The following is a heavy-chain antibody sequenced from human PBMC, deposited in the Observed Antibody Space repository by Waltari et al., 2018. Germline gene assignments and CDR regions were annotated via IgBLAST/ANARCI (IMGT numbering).Heavy chain of an antibody. CDR2: INHSGST. Sequence: QVQLQQWGAGLLKPSETLSLTCAVYGGSFSGYSWSWIRQPPGKGLEWIGEINHSGSTNYNPSLKSRVTISVDTSKNQFSLKLSSVTAADTAVYYCARVGGSGYYRLLPFDYWGQGTLVTVSS. D-gene: IGHD3-22*01. V-gene: IGHV4-34*01. CDR1: GGSFSGYS. CDR3: ARVGGSGYYRLLPFDY. J-gene: IGHJ4*02.